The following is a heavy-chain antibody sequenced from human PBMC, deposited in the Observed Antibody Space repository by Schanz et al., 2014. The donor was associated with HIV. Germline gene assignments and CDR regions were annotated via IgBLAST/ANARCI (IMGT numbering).Heavy chain of an antibody. CDR3: TRDHCIGGSCGMDV. Sequence: EVQLLEFGGGSVRPGGSLRLSCAASGFTFSSYVMSWVRQAPGKGLEWVSGFSGSGGSTYYADSVKGRFTISRDNSKNTLYLQMNSLRDEDTAVYYCTRDHCIGGSCGMDVWGQGTTVTVSS. D-gene: IGHD2-15*01. CDR1: GFTFSSYV. CDR2: FSGSGGST. V-gene: IGHV3-23*01. J-gene: IGHJ6*02.